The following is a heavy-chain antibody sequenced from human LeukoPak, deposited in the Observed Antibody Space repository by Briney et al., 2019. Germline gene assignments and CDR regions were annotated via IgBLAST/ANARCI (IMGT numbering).Heavy chain of an antibody. CDR2: IYHSGST. V-gene: IGHV4-30-2*01. D-gene: IGHD4-17*01. CDR1: GGSISSGGYY. J-gene: IGHJ5*02. Sequence: PSQTLSLTCTVSGGSISSGGYYWSWIRQPPGKGLEWIGYIYHSGSTYYNPSLKSRVTISVDRSKDQFSLKLSSVTAADTAVYYCARLRSGWFDPWGQGTLVTVSS. CDR3: ARLRSGWFDP.